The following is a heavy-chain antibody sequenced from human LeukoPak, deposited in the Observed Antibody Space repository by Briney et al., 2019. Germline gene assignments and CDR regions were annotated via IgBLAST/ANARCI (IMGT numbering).Heavy chain of an antibody. V-gene: IGHV4-59*01. CDR2: IYYSGST. Sequence: SETLSLTCTVSGGSISSYYWSWIRQPPGKGLEWIGYIYYSGSTNYNPSLKSRVTISVDTSKNQFSLRLRSVTAADTAVYYCARGSPYYSNWFDPWGQGTLVTVSS. J-gene: IGHJ5*02. D-gene: IGHD3-10*01. CDR3: ARGSPYYSNWFDP. CDR1: GGSISSYY.